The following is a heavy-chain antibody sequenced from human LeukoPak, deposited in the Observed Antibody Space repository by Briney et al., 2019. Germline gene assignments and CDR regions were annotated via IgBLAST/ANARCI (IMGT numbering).Heavy chain of an antibody. CDR1: GYTFTSYD. Sequence: ASVKVSCKASGYTFTSYDINWVRQATGQGLEWMGWMNPNSGNTGYAQKFQGRVTMTRNTSISTAYMELSSLRSEDTAVYYCARGFDYYGSGSYLRGGWFDPWGQGTLVTVSS. J-gene: IGHJ5*02. D-gene: IGHD3-10*01. V-gene: IGHV1-8*01. CDR3: ARGFDYYGSGSYLRGGWFDP. CDR2: MNPNSGNT.